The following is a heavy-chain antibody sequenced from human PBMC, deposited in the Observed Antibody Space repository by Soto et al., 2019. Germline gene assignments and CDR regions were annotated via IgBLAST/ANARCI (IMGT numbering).Heavy chain of an antibody. CDR1: GFTFGSHA. D-gene: IGHD3-3*01. CDR2: ISGSGGSA. Sequence: EVQLLESGGGLVQPGGSLRLSCAASGFTFGSHAMIWVRQAPGKGLEWVSAISGSGGSAYYADSVKGRFTISRDNSINTLYLQMNSLSAEDTALYYCAKEQYSDFWSAYYYFDYWGQGTLVTVSS. V-gene: IGHV3-23*01. J-gene: IGHJ4*02. CDR3: AKEQYSDFWSAYYYFDY.